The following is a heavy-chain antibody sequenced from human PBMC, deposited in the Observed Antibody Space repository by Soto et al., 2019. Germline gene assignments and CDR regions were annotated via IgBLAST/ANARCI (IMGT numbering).Heavy chain of an antibody. V-gene: IGHV3-33*01. J-gene: IGHJ4*02. D-gene: IGHD3-22*01. Sequence: GGSLRLSCAASGFTFSSYGMHWVRQAPGKGLEWVAVIWYDGSNKYYADSVKGRFTISRDNSKNTLYLQMNSLRAEDTAVYYCARDPKYYYDSSGYPFPVYWGQGTLVTVSS. CDR2: IWYDGSNK. CDR3: ARDPKYYYDSSGYPFPVY. CDR1: GFTFSSYG.